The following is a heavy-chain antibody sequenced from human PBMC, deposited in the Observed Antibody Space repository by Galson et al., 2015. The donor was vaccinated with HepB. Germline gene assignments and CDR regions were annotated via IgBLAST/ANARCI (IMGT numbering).Heavy chain of an antibody. D-gene: IGHD2/OR15-2a*01. CDR1: GGSFSGYY. J-gene: IGHJ4*02. V-gene: IGHV4-34*01. CDR2: INHRGST. CDR3: ARGLFWAPDY. Sequence: SETLSLTCAVYGGSFSGYYWSWIRQPPGKGLEWIGEINHRGSTNYNPSLKSRVTISVDTSKNQFSLKLSSVTAADTAVYYCARGLFWAPDYWGQGTLVTVSS.